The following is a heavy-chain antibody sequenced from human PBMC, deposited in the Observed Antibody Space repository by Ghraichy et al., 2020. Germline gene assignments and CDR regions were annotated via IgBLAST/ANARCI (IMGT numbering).Heavy chain of an antibody. CDR3: ARVLRDYDSSGYFGGGFDY. J-gene: IGHJ4*02. CDR1: GYTFTSYG. CDR2: ISAYNGNT. Sequence: ASVKVSCKASGYTFTSYGISWVRQAPGQGLEWMGWISAYNGNTNYAQKLQGRVTMTTDTSTSTAYMELRSLRSDDTAVYYCARVLRDYDSSGYFGGGFDYWGQGTLVTVSS. D-gene: IGHD3-22*01. V-gene: IGHV1-18*01.